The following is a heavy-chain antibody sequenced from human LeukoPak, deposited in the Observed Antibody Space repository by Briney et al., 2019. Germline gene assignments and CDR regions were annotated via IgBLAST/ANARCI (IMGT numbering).Heavy chain of an antibody. CDR1: GGSISNGNW. D-gene: IGHD2-21*02. CDR3: ATYGDFPYCFHY. CDR2: ILHSGNT. Sequence: SETLSLTCAVTGGSISNGNWWSWVRQPPGKGLEWIGEILHSGNTNHNPSLKSRVTISVDKSKNQFSLKLSSVTAADTAEYYCATYGDFPYCFHYWGQGALVTVSS. J-gene: IGHJ4*02. V-gene: IGHV4-4*02.